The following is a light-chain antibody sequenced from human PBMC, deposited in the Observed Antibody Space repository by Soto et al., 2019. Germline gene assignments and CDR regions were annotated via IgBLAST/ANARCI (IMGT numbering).Light chain of an antibody. V-gene: IGKV1-39*01. J-gene: IGKJ4*01. CDR2: AAP. CDR3: QQSYSTPLT. Sequence: DIQMTQSPSSLSASVGDRVTITCRASQSISSYLNWYQQKPGKAPKLLIYAAPSLQSGVPSRFSGSASGTDFTLTISSLQPEDFATYYCQQSYSTPLTFGGGTKVEIK. CDR1: QSISSY.